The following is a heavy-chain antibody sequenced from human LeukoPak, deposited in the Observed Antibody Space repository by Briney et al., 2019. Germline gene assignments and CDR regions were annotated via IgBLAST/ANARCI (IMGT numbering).Heavy chain of an antibody. J-gene: IGHJ4*02. D-gene: IGHD3-3*01. Sequence: PGGSLRLSCAASGFTFSSYGMHWVRQAPGKGLEWVAVISYDGSNKYYADSVKGRFTISRDNSKNTLYLQMNSLRGEDTAVYYCAKDPGKLWSGHDYWGQGTLVTVSS. V-gene: IGHV3-30*18. CDR1: GFTFSSYG. CDR2: ISYDGSNK. CDR3: AKDPGKLWSGHDY.